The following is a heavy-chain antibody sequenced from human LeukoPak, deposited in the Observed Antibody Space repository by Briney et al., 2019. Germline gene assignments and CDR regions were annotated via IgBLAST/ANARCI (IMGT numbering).Heavy chain of an antibody. Sequence: GRSLRLSCAASGFTFSSYTMHWVRQAPGKGLEWLAVISYDGSNKYYADSVKGRFTISRDTSKITLYLQMNSLRAEDTAVYYCARDQGSTVVTPPYWGQGTLVTVSS. CDR1: GFTFSSYT. V-gene: IGHV3-30-3*01. CDR2: ISYDGSNK. CDR3: ARDQGSTVVTPPY. D-gene: IGHD4-23*01. J-gene: IGHJ4*02.